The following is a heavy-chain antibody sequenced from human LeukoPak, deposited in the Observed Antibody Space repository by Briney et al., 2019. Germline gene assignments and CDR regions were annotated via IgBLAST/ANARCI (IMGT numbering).Heavy chain of an antibody. CDR1: GFTFSNYP. Sequence: GGSLRLSCAASGFTFSNYPMSWVRQIPGKGLEWVATISGSSDRTYYADSVRGRFTISRDNSKNTLYLQMHSLRADDTAVYYCAKDRSIYCSSSGCYLNWFDPWGQGALVTVSS. CDR3: AKDRSIYCSSSGCYLNWFDP. J-gene: IGHJ5*02. D-gene: IGHD2-2*01. CDR2: ISGSSDRT. V-gene: IGHV3-23*01.